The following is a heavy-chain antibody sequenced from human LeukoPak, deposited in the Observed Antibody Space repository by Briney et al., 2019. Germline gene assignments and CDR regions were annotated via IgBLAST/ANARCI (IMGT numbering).Heavy chain of an antibody. V-gene: IGHV3-23*01. J-gene: IGHJ2*01. CDR2: ISGSGGST. Sequence: GGSLRLSCAASGFTFSSYTMSWVRQAPGKGLEWVSAISGSGGSTYYADSVKGRFTISRDNSKNTLYLQMNSLRAEDTAVYYCAKGRQAEWYFDLWGRGTLVTVSS. CDR1: GFTFSSYT. CDR3: AKGRQAEWYFDL. D-gene: IGHD6-6*01.